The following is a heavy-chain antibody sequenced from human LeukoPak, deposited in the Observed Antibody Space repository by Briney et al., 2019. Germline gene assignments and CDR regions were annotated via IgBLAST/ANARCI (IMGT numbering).Heavy chain of an antibody. CDR2: IYHSGST. Sequence: SETLSLACAVSGGSISSSNWWSWVRQPPGKGLEWIGEIYHSGSTNYNPSLKSRVTISVDKSKNQFSLKLSSVTAADTAVYYCARGRAYYDSSGYYYAPLHDAFDIWGQGTMVTVSS. J-gene: IGHJ3*02. CDR3: ARGRAYYDSSGYYYAPLHDAFDI. V-gene: IGHV4-4*02. D-gene: IGHD3-22*01. CDR1: GGSISSSNW.